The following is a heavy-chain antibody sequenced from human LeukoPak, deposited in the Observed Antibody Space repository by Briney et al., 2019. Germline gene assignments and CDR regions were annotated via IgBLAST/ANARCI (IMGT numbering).Heavy chain of an antibody. CDR3: TTDLFSFDP. D-gene: IGHD3-9*01. CDR2: IKSKTDGGTT. Sequence: PGGSLRLSCAASGFTFSHAWMSWVRQAPGKGLEWVGGIKSKTDGGTTDYAAPVKGRFTISRDDSKNTLYLQMNSLKAEDTAVYYCTTDLFSFDPWGQGTLVTVSS. J-gene: IGHJ5*02. V-gene: IGHV3-15*01. CDR1: GFTFSHAW.